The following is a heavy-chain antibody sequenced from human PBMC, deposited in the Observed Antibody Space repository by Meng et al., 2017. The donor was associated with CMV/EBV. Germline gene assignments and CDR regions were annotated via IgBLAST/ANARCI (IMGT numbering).Heavy chain of an antibody. CDR1: GDSVSSNSAA. V-gene: IGHV6-1*01. J-gene: IGHJ6*02. Sequence: SCAISGDSVSSNSAAWNWIRQSPSRGLEWLGRTYYRSKWYNDYAVSVKSRITINPDTSKNQFSLQPNSVTPEDTAVYYCARDRYCSSTSCYWVGMDVWGQGTTVTVSS. D-gene: IGHD2-2*01. CDR3: ARDRYCSSTSCYWVGMDV. CDR2: TYYRSKWYN.